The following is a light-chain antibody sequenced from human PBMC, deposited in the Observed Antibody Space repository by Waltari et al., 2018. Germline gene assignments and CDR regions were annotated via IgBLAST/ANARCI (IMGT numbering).Light chain of an antibody. CDR2: NTY. V-gene: IGKV1-16*02. Sequence: DIQMTQSPSSLSASVGDRVTITCRASQDIGTSLTWFQQKPEKAPKSLIYNTYILQSGVPSKFSGSGTGTDFTLTISSLQPEDFATYYCQQYKSYPYTFGQGTNLETK. CDR1: QDIGTS. CDR3: QQYKSYPYT. J-gene: IGKJ2*01.